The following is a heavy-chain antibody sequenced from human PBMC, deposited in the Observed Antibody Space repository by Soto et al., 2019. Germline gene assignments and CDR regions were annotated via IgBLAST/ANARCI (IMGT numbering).Heavy chain of an antibody. CDR2: IIPIFGTA. V-gene: IGHV1-69*13. CDR1: GGTFSSYA. J-gene: IGHJ5*02. D-gene: IGHD6-13*01. Sequence: GASVKVSCKASGGTFSSYAISWVRQAPGQGLEWMGGIIPIFGTANYAQKFQGRVTITADESTSTAYMELSSLRSEDTAVYYCARDLGAAAVPRFRFDPWGQGTLVTVSS. CDR3: ARDLGAAAVPRFRFDP.